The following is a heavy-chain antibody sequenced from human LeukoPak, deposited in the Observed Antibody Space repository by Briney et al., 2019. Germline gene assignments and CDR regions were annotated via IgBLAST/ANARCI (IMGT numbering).Heavy chain of an antibody. CDR3: ARQAYSGGYPDAFDI. Sequence: SETLSLTCTVSGGSISSSSYYWGWIRQPPGKGLEWIGSIYYTGNTYYNPSLKSRVTISVDTSKNQFSLKLSSVTAADSAVYYCARQAYSGGYPDAFDIWGQGTMVTVSS. J-gene: IGHJ3*02. CDR2: IYYTGNT. V-gene: IGHV4-39*01. CDR1: GGSISSSSYY. D-gene: IGHD1-26*01.